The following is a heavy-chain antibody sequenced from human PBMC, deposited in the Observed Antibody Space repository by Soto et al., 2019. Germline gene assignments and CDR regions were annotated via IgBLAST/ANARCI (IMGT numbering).Heavy chain of an antibody. J-gene: IGHJ4*01. CDR1: GGSFSGYY. D-gene: IGHD4-17*01. Sequence: QVQLQQWGAGLLKPSETLSLTCAVYGGSFSGYYWSWIRQSPEKGLEWIGEINHSGSTNNNPSLKNRVXXSXDXXKNQFSLKLSSVTAADTAVYYCARGSRGGDYVLDYWGHGILVTVSS. CDR3: ARGSRGGDYVLDY. CDR2: INHSGST. V-gene: IGHV4-34*01.